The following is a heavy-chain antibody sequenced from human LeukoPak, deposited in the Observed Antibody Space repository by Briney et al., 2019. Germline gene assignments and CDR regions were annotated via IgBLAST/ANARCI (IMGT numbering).Heavy chain of an antibody. CDR3: ARERRGTMIVVVTGLDY. V-gene: IGHV3-7*01. CDR2: IKQDGSEK. CDR1: GFTFSSYW. J-gene: IGHJ4*02. D-gene: IGHD3-22*01. Sequence: QPGGSLRLSCAASGFTFSSYWMSWVRQAPGKGLEWVANIKQDGSEKYYVDSVKGRFTISRDNAKNSLYLQMNSLRAEDTAVYYCARERRGTMIVVVTGLDYWGQGTLVTVSS.